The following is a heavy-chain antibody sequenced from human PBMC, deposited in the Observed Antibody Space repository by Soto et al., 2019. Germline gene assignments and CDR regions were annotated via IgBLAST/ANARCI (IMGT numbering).Heavy chain of an antibody. Sequence: QVQLQESGPGLVKPSQTLSLTCTVSGDSISSGGYFWNWIRQHPGKGLEWIGYIYYSGSTDYNPSLKSRVTRSVDTSKSQFSLKLSSVTAADTAVYYCARGPGIWGQGTLVTVSS. V-gene: IGHV4-31*03. CDR3: ARGPGI. CDR2: IYYSGST. J-gene: IGHJ4*02. CDR1: GDSISSGGYF.